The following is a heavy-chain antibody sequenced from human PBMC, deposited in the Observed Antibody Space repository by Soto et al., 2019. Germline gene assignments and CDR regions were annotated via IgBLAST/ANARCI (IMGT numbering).Heavy chain of an antibody. CDR3: ARGAFGEVSFDY. J-gene: IGHJ4*02. CDR2: IRTSNANT. D-gene: IGHD3-10*01. CDR1: GYTFTSYG. Sequence: EASVKVSCXASGYTFTSYGFGWVGTAPGPGLEWMGWIRTSNANTNNAKNLQGRVTMTTDTATSTAYMDLRSLRSDDTAVYYYARGAFGEVSFDYWGQGTLVTVSS. V-gene: IGHV1-18*01.